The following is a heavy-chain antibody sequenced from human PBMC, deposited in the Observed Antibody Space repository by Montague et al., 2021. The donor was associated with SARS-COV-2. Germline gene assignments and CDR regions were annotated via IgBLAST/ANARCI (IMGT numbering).Heavy chain of an antibody. CDR3: AKDKGVAYYFDH. CDR1: GITFSNYA. V-gene: IGHV3-23*01. D-gene: IGHD3-10*01. Sequence: FLRLSCAASGITFSNYAMSWVRQAPGKGLEWVSAISGSGGSTYYADSVKGRFTISRDNSKNTLYLQMNSLRAGDTAVYYCAKDKGVAYYFDHWGQGTLVTVSS. J-gene: IGHJ4*02. CDR2: ISGSGGST.